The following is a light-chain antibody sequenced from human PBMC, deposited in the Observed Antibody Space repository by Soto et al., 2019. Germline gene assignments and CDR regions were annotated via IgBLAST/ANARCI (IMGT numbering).Light chain of an antibody. Sequence: EIVLTQSPGTLSLSPGERATLSCSANQSLSSSFLAWYQHKPGQAPRLLIFGASSRATGIPDRFSGSGSGIDVTLSISRLEPEDFAVYYCQQYSNSTPTFGGGTQVAIK. J-gene: IGKJ4*01. CDR1: QSLSSSF. V-gene: IGKV3-20*01. CDR2: GAS. CDR3: QQYSNSTPT.